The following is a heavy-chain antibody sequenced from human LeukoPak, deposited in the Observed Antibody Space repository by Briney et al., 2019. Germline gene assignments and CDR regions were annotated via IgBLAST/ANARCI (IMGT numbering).Heavy chain of an antibody. D-gene: IGHD6-13*01. J-gene: IGHJ6*02. CDR2: INTNTGNP. CDR1: GGTFSSYA. V-gene: IGHV7-4-1*02. CDR3: ARVWAAAGWGQYYYGMDV. Sequence: ASVKVSCKASGGTFSSYAISWVRQAPGQGLEWMGWINTNTGNPTYAQGFTGRFVFSLDTSVSTAYLQISSLKAEDTAVYYCARVWAAAGWGQYYYGMDVWGQGTTVTVSS.